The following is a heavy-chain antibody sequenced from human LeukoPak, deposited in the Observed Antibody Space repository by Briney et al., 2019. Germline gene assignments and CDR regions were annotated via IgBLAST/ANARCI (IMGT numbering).Heavy chain of an antibody. CDR3: ASATGWPNTNDAFDI. CDR2: INHSGST. Sequence: SETLSLTCAVYGRSFSGYYWGWIRQPPGKGLEWIGEINHSGSTNYNPSLKSRVTMSVDTSKNQFSLKLSSVTAADTAVYYCASATGWPNTNDAFDIWGQGTMVTVSS. D-gene: IGHD2-8*01. J-gene: IGHJ3*02. CDR1: GRSFSGYY. V-gene: IGHV4-34*01.